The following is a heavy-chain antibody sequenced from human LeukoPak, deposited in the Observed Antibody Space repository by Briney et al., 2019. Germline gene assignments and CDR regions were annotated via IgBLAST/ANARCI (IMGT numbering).Heavy chain of an antibody. D-gene: IGHD2-15*01. CDR1: GGSFSDYY. CDR3: ARHYSGGSRYGALDI. Sequence: SETLSLTCGVSGGSFSDYYWSWIRQSPGKGLECIGEINQSGNTNYNPSLKSRITISVDTSKNQFSLKLSSVTAADTAVYYCARHYSGGSRYGALDIWGQGTMVTVSS. CDR2: INQSGNT. J-gene: IGHJ3*02. V-gene: IGHV4-34*01.